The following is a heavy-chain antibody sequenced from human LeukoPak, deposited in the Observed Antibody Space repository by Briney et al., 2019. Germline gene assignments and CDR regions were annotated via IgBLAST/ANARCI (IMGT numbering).Heavy chain of an antibody. CDR3: ARDPSVAGTPRHYYYGMDV. J-gene: IGHJ6*02. CDR2: IIPIFGTA. V-gene: IGHV1-69*13. Sequence: ASVKVSCKASGGTFSSYAIRWVRQAPGQGLEWMGGIIPIFGTANYAQKFQGRVTITADESTSTAYMELSSLRSEDTAVYYCARDPSVAGTPRHYYYGMDVWGQGTTVTVSS. CDR1: GGTFSSYA. D-gene: IGHD6-19*01.